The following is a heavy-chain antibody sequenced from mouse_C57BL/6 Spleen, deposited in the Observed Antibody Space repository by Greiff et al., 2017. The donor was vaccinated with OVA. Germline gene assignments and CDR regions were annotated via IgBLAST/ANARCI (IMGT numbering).Heavy chain of an antibody. CDR2: IHPNSGST. CDR1: GYTFTSYW. Sequence: VQLQQSGAELVKPGASVKLSCKASGYTFTSYWMHWVKQRPGQGLEWIGMIHPNSGSTNYNEKFKSKATLTVDKSSSTAYMQLSSLTSEDSAVYYWARSLYYGNYRLYAKDDWGQGTSVTVSS. V-gene: IGHV1-64*01. CDR3: ARSLYYGNYRLYAKDD. D-gene: IGHD2-1*01. J-gene: IGHJ4*01.